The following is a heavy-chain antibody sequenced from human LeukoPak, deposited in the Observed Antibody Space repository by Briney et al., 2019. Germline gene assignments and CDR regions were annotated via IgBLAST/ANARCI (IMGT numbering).Heavy chain of an antibody. J-gene: IGHJ4*02. CDR3: ARAPGSFDY. D-gene: IGHD2-15*01. CDR2: IHHSGTT. V-gene: IGHV4-4*02. Sequence: PSETLSLTCAVSGGSISSSNWWSWVRQPPGKGLEWIGEIHHSGTTNYNPSLKSRVTISVDKPKNQFSLKLSSVTAADTAVYYCARAPGSFDYWGQGTLVTVSS. CDR1: GGSISSSNW.